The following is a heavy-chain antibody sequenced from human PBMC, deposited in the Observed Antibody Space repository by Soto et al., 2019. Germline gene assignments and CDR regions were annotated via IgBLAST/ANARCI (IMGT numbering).Heavy chain of an antibody. J-gene: IGHJ6*02. D-gene: IGHD3-10*01. CDR1: GYTFTSYY. Sequence: ASVKVSCKASGYTFTSYYIHWVRQAPGQGLEWMGIINPSGGSTSYAQKFQGRVTMTTDTSTSTAYMELRSLRSDDTAVYYCARVGVYGSGSYDYYGMDVWGQGTTVTVSS. CDR3: ARVGVYGSGSYDYYGMDV. V-gene: IGHV1-46*01. CDR2: INPSGGST.